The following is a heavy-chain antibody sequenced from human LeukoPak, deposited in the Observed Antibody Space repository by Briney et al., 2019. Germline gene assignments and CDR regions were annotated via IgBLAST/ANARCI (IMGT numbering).Heavy chain of an antibody. CDR3: ARQYGGTDYYYYYGMDV. V-gene: IGHV4-59*08. Sequence: PSETLSLTCTVSGGSISSYYWSWIRQPPGKGLEWIGYIYYSGSTNYNPSLKSRVTISVGTSKNQSSLKLSSVTAADTAVYYCARQYGGTDYYYYYGMDVWGQGTTVTVSS. CDR2: IYYSGST. D-gene: IGHD4-23*01. J-gene: IGHJ6*02. CDR1: GGSISSYY.